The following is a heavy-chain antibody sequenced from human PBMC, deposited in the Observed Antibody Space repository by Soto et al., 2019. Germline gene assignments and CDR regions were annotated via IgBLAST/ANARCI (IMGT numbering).Heavy chain of an antibody. Sequence: GGSLRLSCAASGFTFSSHAMHWVRQPPGKGLEWVAVILSDGTNKVYADSVQGRFTISRDNSKNTLYLQMHSVRAEDTALYYCARDVYGVPPAPLDYWGQGTLVTAPQ. V-gene: IGHV3-30-3*01. J-gene: IGHJ4*02. CDR1: GFTFSSHA. D-gene: IGHD4-17*01. CDR3: ARDVYGVPPAPLDY. CDR2: ILSDGTNK.